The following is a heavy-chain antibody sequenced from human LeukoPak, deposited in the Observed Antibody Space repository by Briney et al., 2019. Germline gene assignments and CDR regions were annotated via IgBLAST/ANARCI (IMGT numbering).Heavy chain of an antibody. CDR1: GYTFTSYG. CDR3: ARDPGTIAVAGSEGPDY. J-gene: IGHJ4*02. Sequence: ASVKVSCKASGYTFTSYGISWVRQAPGQGLEWMGIINPSGGSTSYAQKFQGRVTMTRDTSTSTVYMELSSLRSEDTAVYYCARDPGTIAVAGSEGPDYWGQGTLVTVSS. D-gene: IGHD6-19*01. CDR2: INPSGGST. V-gene: IGHV1-46*01.